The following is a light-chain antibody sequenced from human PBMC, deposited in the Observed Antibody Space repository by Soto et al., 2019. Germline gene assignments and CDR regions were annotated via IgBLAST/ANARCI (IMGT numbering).Light chain of an antibody. V-gene: IGKV4-1*01. CDR1: QSLFFDSNNKYY. CDR3: QQYYDTPQT. J-gene: IGKJ1*01. CDR2: LAS. Sequence: DLVMTQSPASLAVSLGERATINCKSSQSLFFDSNNKYYLAWYQQKPGQPPKLLIYLASTRESVVPDRFSGSGSGPDFTLTISSLQAEDVAVYYCQQYYDTPQTFGQGTKVDVK.